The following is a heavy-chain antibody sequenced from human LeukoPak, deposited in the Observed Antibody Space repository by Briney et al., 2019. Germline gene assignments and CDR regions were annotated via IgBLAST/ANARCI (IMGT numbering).Heavy chain of an antibody. CDR2: TSSSGETT. CDR3: AKDRPNYYGTNGHYYRRDGDC. V-gene: IGHV3-23*01. Sequence: GGSLRLSCVASGFTFSSYAMSWVRQAAGKGPEWVSSTSSSGETTYYADSVRGRFTISRDNSRNTLYLQMNSLRAEDTAVYYCAKDRPNYYGTNGHYYRRDGDCWGQGTLVTVSS. CDR1: GFTFSSYA. D-gene: IGHD3-22*01. J-gene: IGHJ4*02.